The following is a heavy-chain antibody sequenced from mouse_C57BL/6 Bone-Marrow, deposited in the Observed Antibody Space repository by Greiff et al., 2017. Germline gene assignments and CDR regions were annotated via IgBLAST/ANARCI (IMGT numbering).Heavy chain of an antibody. Sequence: EVQVVESGGGLVQPGGSMKLSCVASGFTFSNYWMNWVRQSPEKGLEWVAQIRLKSDNYATHYAESVKGRFTISRDDSKSSVYLQMNNLRAEDTGIYYCTAGNGNYVHFDYWGQGTTLTVSS. D-gene: IGHD2-1*01. CDR1: GFTFSNYW. CDR3: TAGNGNYVHFDY. V-gene: IGHV6-3*01. CDR2: IRLKSDNYAT. J-gene: IGHJ2*01.